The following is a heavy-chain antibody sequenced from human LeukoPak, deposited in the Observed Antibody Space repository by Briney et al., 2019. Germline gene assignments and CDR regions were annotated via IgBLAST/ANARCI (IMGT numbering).Heavy chain of an antibody. Sequence: SETLSLTCTVSGYSISSGYYCGWIRQPPGKGLEWIGSIYHSGSTYYNPSLKSRVTISVDTSKNQFSLKLSSVTAADTAVYYCARVPSTNQPGAFDIWGQGTMVTVSS. CDR2: IYHSGST. D-gene: IGHD1-14*01. V-gene: IGHV4-38-2*02. J-gene: IGHJ3*02. CDR1: GYSISSGYY. CDR3: ARVPSTNQPGAFDI.